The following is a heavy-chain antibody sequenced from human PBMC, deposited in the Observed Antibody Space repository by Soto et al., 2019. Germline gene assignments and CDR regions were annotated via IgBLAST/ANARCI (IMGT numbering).Heavy chain of an antibody. J-gene: IGHJ3*01. CDR3: ATRSSPRPFDL. V-gene: IGHV3-74*01. CDR2: IKSDGSST. CDR1: GFSFSSYW. Sequence: GGSLRLSCAASGFSFSSYWMHWVRQAPGKGLVWVSRIKSDGSSTTYADSVKGRFTISRDNAKNTLYLQMNSLRAEDTAVYYCATRSSPRPFDLSGQATILTLSS. D-gene: IGHD1-26*01.